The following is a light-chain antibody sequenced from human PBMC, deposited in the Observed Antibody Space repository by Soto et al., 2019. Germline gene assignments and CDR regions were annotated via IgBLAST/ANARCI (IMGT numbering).Light chain of an antibody. CDR3: QQYNTFWT. CDR2: DVS. Sequence: DIKMYQSPSTLSAYVGGRVTITCRASQSISSWLAWYQQKPGKAPKLLIYDVSSLESGVPSRFSGSGSGTEFTLTISSLQPDDFATYYCQQYNTFWTFGQGTKVDIK. V-gene: IGKV1-5*01. J-gene: IGKJ1*01. CDR1: QSISSW.